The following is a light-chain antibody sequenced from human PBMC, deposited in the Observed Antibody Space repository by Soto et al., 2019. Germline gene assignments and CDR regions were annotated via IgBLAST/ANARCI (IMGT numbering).Light chain of an antibody. CDR2: AAS. CDR1: QSISSY. CDR3: EPDYCSPQT. V-gene: IGKV1-39*01. Sequence: DIQMTQSPSSLSASVGDRVTITCRASQSISSYLNWYQQKPGKAPKLLIYAASSLHSGVPSRFSGSGSGSGFTLANSSLLPEDFANSYCEPDYCSPQTFGRGTKVEIK. J-gene: IGKJ1*01.